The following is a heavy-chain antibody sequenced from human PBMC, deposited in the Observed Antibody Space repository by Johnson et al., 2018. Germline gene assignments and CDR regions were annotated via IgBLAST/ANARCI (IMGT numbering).Heavy chain of an antibody. CDR3: AGAGMITVGGVIVITAFDI. D-gene: IGHD3-16*02. CDR1: GGSISSYY. J-gene: IGHJ3*02. Sequence: QVQLQESGPGLVKPSETLSLTCTVSGGSISSYYWSWIRQPPGKGLEWIGYIYYSGSTNYNPSLKSRVTISVDTSKNQFSLKLSSVTAADTAVYYCAGAGMITVGGVIVITAFDIWGQGTMVTVSS. CDR2: IYYSGST. V-gene: IGHV4-59*01.